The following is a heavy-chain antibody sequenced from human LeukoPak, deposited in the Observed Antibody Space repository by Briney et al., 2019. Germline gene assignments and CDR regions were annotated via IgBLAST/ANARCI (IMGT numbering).Heavy chain of an antibody. V-gene: IGHV1-8*03. CDR2: MNPNSGNT. J-gene: IGHJ4*02. CDR3: ARVYYDFWSGYSFDY. D-gene: IGHD3-3*01. CDR1: GYTFTSYD. Sequence: ASVKVSCKASGYTFTSYDINWVRQATGQGLEWMGWMNPNSGNTGYEQKFQGRVTITRNTSISTAYMELSSLRSEDTAVYYCARVYYDFWSGYSFDYWGQGTLVTVSS.